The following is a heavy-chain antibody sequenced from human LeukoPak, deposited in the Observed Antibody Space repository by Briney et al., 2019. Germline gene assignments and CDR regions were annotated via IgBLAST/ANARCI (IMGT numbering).Heavy chain of an antibody. CDR1: GFTFSTFA. CDR2: ISGSGGNT. CDR3: AKSMSTVTYFDG. J-gene: IGHJ4*02. Sequence: PGGSLRLSCGASGFTFSTFAMNWVRQAPGKGLEWVSGISGSGGNTRYPDSVKGRFTISRDNSKNTLYLQMNSLRAEDTAIYYCAKSMSTVTYFDGWGQGTLVTVSS. V-gene: IGHV3-23*01. D-gene: IGHD4-17*01.